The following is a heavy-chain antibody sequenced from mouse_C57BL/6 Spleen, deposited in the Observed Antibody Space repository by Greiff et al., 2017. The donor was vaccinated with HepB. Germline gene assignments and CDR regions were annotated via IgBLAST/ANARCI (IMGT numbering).Heavy chain of an antibody. CDR3: ARGAYIYYDYDLYYFDY. D-gene: IGHD2-4*01. V-gene: IGHV1-52*01. CDR2: IDPSDSET. Sequence: QVQLQQPGAELVRPGSSVKLSCKASGYTFTSYWMHWVKQRPIQGLEWIGNIDPSDSETHYNQKFKDKAALTVDKSSSTAYMQLSSLTSEDSAVYYCARGAYIYYDYDLYYFDYWGQGTTLTVSS. J-gene: IGHJ2*01. CDR1: GYTFTSYW.